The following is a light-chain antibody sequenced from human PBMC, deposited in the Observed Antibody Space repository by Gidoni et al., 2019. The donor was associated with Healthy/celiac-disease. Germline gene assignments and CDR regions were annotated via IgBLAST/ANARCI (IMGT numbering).Light chain of an antibody. CDR3: QQYYSYPRT. CDR2: AAS. V-gene: IGKV1-8*01. CDR1: QGISSY. Sequence: AIRMTQSPSSLSASTGDRVTITCRASQGISSYLAWYQQKPGKAPKLLIYAASTLQSGVPSRFSGSGSGTDFTLTISCLQSEDFATYYCQQYYSYPRTFXXXTKVEIK. J-gene: IGKJ1*01.